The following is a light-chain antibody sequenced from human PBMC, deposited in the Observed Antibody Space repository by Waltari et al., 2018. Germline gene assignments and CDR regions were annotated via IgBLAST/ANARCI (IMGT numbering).Light chain of an antibody. V-gene: IGKV4-1*01. CDR3: QQYYTVPVS. J-gene: IGKJ3*01. CDR1: QTVLDTSNNKNY. CDR2: WAS. Sequence: DIVMTQSPDSLAVSLGERATINCKSSQTVLDTSNNKNYLAWYQQKSGQPPKVLVYWASTRGSGVPARFSGSGSGTDFTLTIDNLQADDVAIYYCQQYYTVPVSFGPGTTVDLK.